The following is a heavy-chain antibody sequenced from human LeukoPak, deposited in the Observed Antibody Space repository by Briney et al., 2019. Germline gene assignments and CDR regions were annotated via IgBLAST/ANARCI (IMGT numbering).Heavy chain of an antibody. J-gene: IGHJ4*02. CDR1: GFTFSSYA. CDR3: AKDHRYCSSTSCYLFDY. D-gene: IGHD2-2*01. Sequence: GGSLRVSCAASGFTFSSYAMSWVRQAPGKGLEWVSAISGSGGSTYYADSVKGRFTISRDNSKNTLYLQMNSLRAEDTAVYYCAKDHRYCSSTSCYLFDYWGQGTLVTVSS. CDR2: ISGSGGST. V-gene: IGHV3-23*01.